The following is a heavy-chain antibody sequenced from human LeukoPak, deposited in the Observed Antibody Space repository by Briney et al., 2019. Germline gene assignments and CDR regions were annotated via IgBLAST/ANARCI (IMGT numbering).Heavy chain of an antibody. CDR2: ISDSGGNT. CDR1: GFTFSSYA. D-gene: IGHD3-22*01. J-gene: IGHJ3*02. Sequence: GGSLRLSCAASGFTFSSYAMSRVRQAPGKGLEWVSAISDSGGNTYYADSVKGRFSISRDNAKNSLYLQMNSLRAEDTAVYYCARGAYDSSGYFGAFDIWGQGTMVTVSS. CDR3: ARGAYDSSGYFGAFDI. V-gene: IGHV3-23*01.